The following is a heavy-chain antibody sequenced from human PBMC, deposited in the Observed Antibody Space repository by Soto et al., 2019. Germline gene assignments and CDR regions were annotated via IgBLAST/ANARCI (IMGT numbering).Heavy chain of an antibody. V-gene: IGHV4-39*01. CDR2: IYYSGST. D-gene: IGHD3-10*01. CDR3: ARMRLVYYGSGSYYDY. Sequence: PSETLSLTCTVSGGSISSSSYYWGWIRQPPGKGLEWIGSIYYSGSTYYNPSLKSRVTISVDTSKNQFSLKLSSVTAADTAVYYCARMRLVYYGSGSYYDYWGQGTLVTVSS. CDR1: GGSISSSSYY. J-gene: IGHJ4*02.